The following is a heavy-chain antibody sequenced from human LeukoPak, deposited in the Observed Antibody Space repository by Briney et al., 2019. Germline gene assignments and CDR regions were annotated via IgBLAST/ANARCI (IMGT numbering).Heavy chain of an antibody. J-gene: IGHJ2*01. CDR1: GFTVSSNY. D-gene: IGHD2-2*01. CDR2: LYGGGST. V-gene: IGHV3-66*01. CDR3: AGGVVASAPNWISDL. Sequence: GGSLRLSCAASGFTVSSNYMSWVRQAPGKGLEWVSVLYGGGSTYYAESVKGTSTTSRDNSKNTMYLQINSVRAEDTAVCTCAGGVVASAPNWISDLWGGGTLLIASS.